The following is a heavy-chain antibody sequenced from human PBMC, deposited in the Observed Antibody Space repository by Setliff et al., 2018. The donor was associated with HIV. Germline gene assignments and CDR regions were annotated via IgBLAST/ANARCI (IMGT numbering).Heavy chain of an antibody. CDR1: GFAVSDNY. J-gene: IGHJ4*02. CDR3: ARDAPPPGYYFDY. D-gene: IGHD2-2*01. CDR2: VYPGGTT. V-gene: IGHV3-66*02. Sequence: GGSLRLSCAASGFAVSDNYMSWVRQAPGKGLEWVSVVYPGGTTYYADSVKGRCTISRDNSKNTLYLQMNSLRAEDTAVYYCARDAPPPGYYFDYWGQGTLVTVSS.